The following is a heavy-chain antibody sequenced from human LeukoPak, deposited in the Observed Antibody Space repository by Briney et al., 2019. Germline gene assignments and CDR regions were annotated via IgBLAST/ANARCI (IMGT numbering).Heavy chain of an antibody. V-gene: IGHV3-49*03. Sequence: GGSLRLSCTASGFTFGDYAVTWFRRAPGKGLEWVAFIKSKSYGGTTEFAASVKGRFTISRDDSKSIAYLQMNSLKTEDTAVYYCTRIDRSSWFFDYWGQGTLVTVSS. CDR3: TRIDRSSWFFDY. D-gene: IGHD6-13*01. CDR1: GFTFGDYA. J-gene: IGHJ4*02. CDR2: IKSKSYGGTT.